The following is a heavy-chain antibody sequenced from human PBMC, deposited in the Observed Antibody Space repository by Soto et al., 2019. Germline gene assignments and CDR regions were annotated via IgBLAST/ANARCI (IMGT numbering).Heavy chain of an antibody. Sequence: PGGSLRLSCAASGFTFSTYAMNWVRQAPGKGLEWVSAISGGGGSTYYADSAKGRVTISRDNAKNTLYLQMNSLRAEDTAVYYCAKVSLGALTFTDYYYYGLDVCGQGTTVTVSS. D-gene: IGHD1-26*01. V-gene: IGHV3-23*01. CDR1: GFTFSTYA. CDR3: AKVSLGALTFTDYYYYGLDV. CDR2: ISGGGGST. J-gene: IGHJ6*02.